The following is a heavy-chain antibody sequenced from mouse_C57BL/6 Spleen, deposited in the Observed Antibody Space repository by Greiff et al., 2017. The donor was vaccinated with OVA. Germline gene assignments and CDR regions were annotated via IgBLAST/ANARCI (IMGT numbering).Heavy chain of an antibody. Sequence: QVTLKVCGPGILQSSQTLSLTCSFSGFSLSTSGMGVSWIRQPSGKGLEWLAHIYWDDDKRYNPYLKSRPTISKDTSRNQVFHKITSVDTADTATYYGARRGDYEPFAYWGQGTLVTVSA. CDR2: IYWDDDK. CDR3: ARRGDYEPFAY. J-gene: IGHJ3*01. CDR1: GFSLSTSGMG. V-gene: IGHV8-12*01. D-gene: IGHD2-4*01.